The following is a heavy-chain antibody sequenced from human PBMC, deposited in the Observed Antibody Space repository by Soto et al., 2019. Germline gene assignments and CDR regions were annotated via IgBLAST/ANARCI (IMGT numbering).Heavy chain of an antibody. CDR2: ISGGGGST. CDR1: GFTISTYG. Sequence: EVQLLESGGGLVQPGGSLRLSCEASGFTISTYGMSWVRQAPGKGLERVSGISGGGGSTYYTDSVKGRFTISRDNSKNTLYLQMNSLRAEDTAVYYCAKVARYSSTLALLWGQGTLVTVSS. D-gene: IGHD6-13*01. CDR3: AKVARYSSTLALL. J-gene: IGHJ4*02. V-gene: IGHV3-23*01.